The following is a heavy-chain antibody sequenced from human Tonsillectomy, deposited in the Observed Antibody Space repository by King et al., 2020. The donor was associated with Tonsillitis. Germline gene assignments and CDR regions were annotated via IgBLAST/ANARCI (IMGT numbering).Heavy chain of an antibody. J-gene: IGHJ5*02. Sequence: QLQESGPGLVKPSQTLSLTCTVSGGSISSGDYYWSWIRQHPGKGLEWIGFIYYSGSSYYNPSLKSRLTISVDTSKNQFSLKLSSVTAADTAVYYCAREGGFTVTTSSWGQGTLVTVSS. V-gene: IGHV4-31*03. D-gene: IGHD4-11*01. CDR2: IYYSGSS. CDR1: GGSISSGDYY. CDR3: AREGGFTVTTSS.